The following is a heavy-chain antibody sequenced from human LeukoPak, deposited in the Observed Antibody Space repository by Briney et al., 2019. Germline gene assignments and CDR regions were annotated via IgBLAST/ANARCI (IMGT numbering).Heavy chain of an antibody. CDR1: AFSVGSNY. J-gene: IGHJ4*02. CDR2: IYSGGST. Sequence: GGSLRLSCAASAFSVGSNYMTWVLQAPGKGLEWVSLIYSGGSTYYADSVKGRFTVSRDNSKNTLYLQMNSLRAEDTAVYYCAKGRAGMTRGVCDYWGQGTLVTVSS. D-gene: IGHD3-10*01. CDR3: AKGRAGMTRGVCDY. V-gene: IGHV3-66*01.